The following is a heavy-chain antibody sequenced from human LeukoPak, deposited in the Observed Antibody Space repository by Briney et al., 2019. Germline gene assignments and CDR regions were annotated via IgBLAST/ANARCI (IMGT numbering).Heavy chain of an antibody. Sequence: GGSLRLSCAASGFTFSTSAMNRVRQAPGKGLEWVSSINNVRSHIYYADSVRGRFTISRDNAKDSLYLQMNSLRVEDTAVYYCARDRGSGYYRESFDIWGQGTMVTVSS. CDR3: ARDRGSGYYRESFDI. V-gene: IGHV3-21*06. J-gene: IGHJ3*02. D-gene: IGHD3-22*01. CDR1: GFTFSTSA. CDR2: INNVRSHI.